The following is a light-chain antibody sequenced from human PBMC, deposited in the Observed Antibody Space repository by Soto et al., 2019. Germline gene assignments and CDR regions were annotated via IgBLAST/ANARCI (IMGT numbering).Light chain of an antibody. CDR1: QSVSSSY. J-gene: IGKJ2*01. V-gene: IGKV3-20*01. CDR3: QQYGSSPPYT. Sequence: EIVLTQSPGTLSLSPGERATLSCRASQSVSSSYLAWYQQKPGQAPRLLIYGASSRATGIPDRFSGSGSGTDFTLTISRLEPEDFAVYYCQQYGSSPPYTFGQGTKLETK. CDR2: GAS.